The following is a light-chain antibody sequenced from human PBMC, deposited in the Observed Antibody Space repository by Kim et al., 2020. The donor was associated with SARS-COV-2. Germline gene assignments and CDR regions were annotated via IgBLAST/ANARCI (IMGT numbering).Light chain of an antibody. CDR2: GAS. J-gene: IGKJ1*01. V-gene: IGKV3-20*01. CDR1: QSVSSSY. CDR3: QKYGSSPRT. Sequence: SPGERATLSCRASQSVSSSYLAWYQQRPGQAPRLLIYGASSRATGIPDRFSGSGSETDFTLTISRLEPEDFAVYYCQKYGSSPRTFGQGTKVDIK.